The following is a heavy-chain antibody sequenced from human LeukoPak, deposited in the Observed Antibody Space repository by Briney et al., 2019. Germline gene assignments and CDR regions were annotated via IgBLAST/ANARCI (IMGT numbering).Heavy chain of an antibody. V-gene: IGHV3-21*01. CDR1: GFTFSSYF. J-gene: IGHJ4*02. Sequence: SGGSLRLSCAASGFTFSSYFINWVRQAPGKGLEWVSSISSSSTYIYYADSVKGRFTISRDNAKNLLYLQMNSLRAEDTAVYYCARGLCGGDCYDYWGQGTLVTVSS. CDR3: ARGLCGGDCYDY. D-gene: IGHD2-21*02. CDR2: ISSSSTYI.